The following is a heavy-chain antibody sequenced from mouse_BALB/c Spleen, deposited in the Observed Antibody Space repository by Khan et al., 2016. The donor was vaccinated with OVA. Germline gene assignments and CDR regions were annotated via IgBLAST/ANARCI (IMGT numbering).Heavy chain of an antibody. Sequence: EVELVESGGGLVKPGGSLKLSCEVSGFAFNSYDMSWVRQTPEKRLEWVATISSTGTYTYYPDSVKGRFTIPRDTARNTLYLQMSSLRSEDTALYYCTRPSYYGNPGFTYWGQGTLVTVSA. CDR1: GFAFNSYD. CDR2: ISSTGTYT. V-gene: IGHV5-9*02. CDR3: TRPSYYGNPGFTY. D-gene: IGHD2-10*01. J-gene: IGHJ3*01.